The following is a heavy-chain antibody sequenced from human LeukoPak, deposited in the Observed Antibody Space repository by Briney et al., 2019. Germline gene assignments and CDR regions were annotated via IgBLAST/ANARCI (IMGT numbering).Heavy chain of an antibody. Sequence: GGSLRLSCAASGLTFSSYWMSWVRQAPGKGLEWVANIKQDGRDKYYLDSVKGRFTISRDNAKNSVYLQMNSLRADDTALYYCARGPVSHTSGWPFDYWGQGTLVTVSS. J-gene: IGHJ4*02. CDR2: IKQDGRDK. D-gene: IGHD6-19*01. CDR3: ARGPVSHTSGWPFDY. CDR1: GLTFSSYW. V-gene: IGHV3-7*04.